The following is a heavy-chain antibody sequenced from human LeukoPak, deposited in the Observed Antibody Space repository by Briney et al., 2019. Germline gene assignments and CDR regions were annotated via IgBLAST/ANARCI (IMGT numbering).Heavy chain of an antibody. J-gene: IGHJ4*02. CDR3: ARVKGIAAAAPGY. CDR2: MNPNSGNT. D-gene: IGHD6-13*01. V-gene: IGHV1-8*01. CDR1: GYTFTSYD. Sequence: GASVKVSCKASGYTFTSYDINWVRQATGQGLEWMGWMNPNSGNTGYAQKFQGRVTMTRNTSISTAYMELSSLRFEDTAVYYCARVKGIAAAAPGYWGQGTLVTVSS.